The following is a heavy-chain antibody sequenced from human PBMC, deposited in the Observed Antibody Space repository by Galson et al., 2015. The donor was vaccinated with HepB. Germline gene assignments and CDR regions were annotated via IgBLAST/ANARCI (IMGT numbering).Heavy chain of an antibody. Sequence: SLRLSCAASGFTFSSYAMSWVRQAPGKGLEWVSAISGSGGSTYYADSVKGRFTISSDNSKNTLYLQMNSLRAEDTAVYYCAKDHYYGSGSYYNDYWGQGTLVTVSS. J-gene: IGHJ4*02. CDR2: ISGSGGST. CDR1: GFTFSSYA. V-gene: IGHV3-23*01. D-gene: IGHD3-10*01. CDR3: AKDHYYGSGSYYNDY.